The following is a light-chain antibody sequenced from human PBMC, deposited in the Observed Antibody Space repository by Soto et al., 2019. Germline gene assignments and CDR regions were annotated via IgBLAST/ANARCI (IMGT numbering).Light chain of an antibody. V-gene: IGKV3-15*01. CDR3: QQYNTWLT. CDR2: GAS. J-gene: IGKJ1*01. Sequence: EIVMTQSPATLSVSPGERATLSCRASQSISSKLAWYQQKPGQAPRLLIYGASTRATGIPARFSGSGSGTEFTLTISSLQSEDFAVYYWQQYNTWLTFGQGTKVEIK. CDR1: QSISSK.